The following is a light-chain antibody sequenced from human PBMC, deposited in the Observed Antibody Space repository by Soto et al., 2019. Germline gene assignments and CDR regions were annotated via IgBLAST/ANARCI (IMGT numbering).Light chain of an antibody. CDR1: SSNIGAGYD. Sequence: QSVLTQPTSVSGAPGQRVTISCTGSSSNIGAGYDVHWYQQLPGTAPKLLIYGNNNRPSGVPDRFSGSKSDTSASLAITELQAEDEADYYCQSYDSSLSAYVFGPGTKLTVL. CDR2: GNN. J-gene: IGLJ1*01. V-gene: IGLV1-40*01. CDR3: QSYDSSLSAYV.